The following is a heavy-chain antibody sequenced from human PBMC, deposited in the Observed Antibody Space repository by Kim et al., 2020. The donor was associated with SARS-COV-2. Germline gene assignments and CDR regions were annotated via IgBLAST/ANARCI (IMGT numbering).Heavy chain of an antibody. J-gene: IGHJ5*02. V-gene: IGHV7-4-1*02. D-gene: IGHD6-13*01. CDR1: GYTFSSYA. CDR3: ARVHSSTSPWVWFDH. CDR2: INTNTGNP. Sequence: ASVKVSCKASGYTFSSYAMNWVRQAPGQGPEWMGWINTNTGNPTYAQGFTGRFVFSLDTSVSTAYLQISSLKAEDTGVYYCARVHSSTSPWVWFDHWGQGTLVTVSS.